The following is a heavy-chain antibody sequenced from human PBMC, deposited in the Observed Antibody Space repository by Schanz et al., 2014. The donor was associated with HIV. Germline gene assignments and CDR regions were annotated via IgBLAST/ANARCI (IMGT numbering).Heavy chain of an antibody. D-gene: IGHD3-22*01. J-gene: IGHJ4*02. CDR1: GFTFNNYA. V-gene: IGHV3-23*01. Sequence: EVQLLESGGGLVQPGGSLRLSCAASGFTFNNYAVSWVRQAPGKGLEWVSSISESGGRTYYADSVNGRVTISRDNSKNTLSLQMTTLRTEDTAIYYCAKPEYDSSGNSQTHFDYWGQGTLVSVSS. CDR3: AKPEYDSSGNSQTHFDY. CDR2: ISESGGRT.